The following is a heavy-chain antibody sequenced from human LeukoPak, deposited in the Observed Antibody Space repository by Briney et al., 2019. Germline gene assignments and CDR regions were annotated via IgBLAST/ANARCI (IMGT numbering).Heavy chain of an antibody. D-gene: IGHD2-15*01. V-gene: IGHV3-30*03. CDR1: GFTFSSYG. Sequence: GRSLRLSCAASGFTFSSYGMHWVRQAPGKGLEWVAVISYDGSNKYYADSVKGRFTISRDNSKNTLYLQMNSLRAEDTAVYYCARDGKDIVVVVAATVPRDYYMDVWGKGTTVTVSS. J-gene: IGHJ6*03. CDR2: ISYDGSNK. CDR3: ARDGKDIVVVVAATVPRDYYMDV.